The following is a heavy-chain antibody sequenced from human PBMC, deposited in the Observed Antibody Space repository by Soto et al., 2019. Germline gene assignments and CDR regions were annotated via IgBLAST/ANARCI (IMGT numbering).Heavy chain of an antibody. D-gene: IGHD4-4*01. CDR1: GFTFSSYS. CDR2: ISSSSSYI. J-gene: IGHJ3*02. Sequence: GGSLRLSCAASGFTFSSYSMNWVRQAPGKGLEWVSSISSSSSYIYYADSVKGRFTISRDNAKNSLYLQMNSLRAEDTAVYYCARSRTTVTTYDAFDIWGQGTMGTVSS. CDR3: ARSRTTVTTYDAFDI. V-gene: IGHV3-21*01.